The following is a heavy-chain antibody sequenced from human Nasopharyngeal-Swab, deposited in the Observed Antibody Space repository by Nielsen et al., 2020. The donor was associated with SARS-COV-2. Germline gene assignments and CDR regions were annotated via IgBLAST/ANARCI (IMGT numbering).Heavy chain of an antibody. CDR3: ARDTSVDIVLLYYGMDV. CDR2: ISFDGSKK. V-gene: IGHV3-30*03. Sequence: GGSLRLSCAASGFTFNSHGMPWVRQAPGKGLEWVAVISFDGSKKYYADSVKGRFTISRDSSKNTLYLQMNSLRAEDTAVYYCARDTSVDIVLLYYGMDVWGQGTTVTVSS. J-gene: IGHJ6*02. D-gene: IGHD5-12*01. CDR1: GFTFNSHG.